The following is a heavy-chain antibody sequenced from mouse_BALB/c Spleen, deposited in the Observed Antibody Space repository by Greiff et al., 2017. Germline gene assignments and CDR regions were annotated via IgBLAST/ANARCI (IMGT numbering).Heavy chain of an antibody. D-gene: IGHD1-1*02. CDR3: ARHEGGRGYFDY. CDR2: IWSAGST. V-gene: IGHV2-6-2*01. Sequence: VQLVESGPDLVAPSQSLSITCTVSGFSLTSYGVHWVRQPPGKGLEWLVVIWSAGSTTYNSALKSRLSISKDNSKSQVFLKMNSLQTDDTAMYYCARHEGGRGYFDYWGQGTTLTVSS. CDR1: GFSLTSYG. J-gene: IGHJ2*01.